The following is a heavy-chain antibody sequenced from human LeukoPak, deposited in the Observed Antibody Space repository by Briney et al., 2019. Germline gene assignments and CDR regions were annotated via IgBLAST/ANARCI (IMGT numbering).Heavy chain of an antibody. CDR1: GGSISSGGYY. CDR3: ARDLAARPALDY. Sequence: SQTLSLTCTVSGGSISSGGYYWSWIRQPPGKGLEWIGYIYHSGSTYYNPSLKSRVTISVDRSKNQFSLKLSSVTAADTAAYYCARDLAARPALDYWGQGTLVTVSS. CDR2: IYHSGST. J-gene: IGHJ4*02. D-gene: IGHD6-6*01. V-gene: IGHV4-30-2*01.